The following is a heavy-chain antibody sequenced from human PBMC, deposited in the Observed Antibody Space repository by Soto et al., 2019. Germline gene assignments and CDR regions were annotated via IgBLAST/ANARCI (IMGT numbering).Heavy chain of an antibody. CDR3: ARDGGSGWYGAFDI. V-gene: IGHV3-30-3*01. D-gene: IGHD6-19*01. CDR1: GFTFSSYA. CDR2: ISYDGSNK. Sequence: QVQLVESGGGVVQPGRSLRLSCAASGFTFSSYAMHWVRQAPGKGLEWVAVISYDGSNKYYADSVKGRFTISRDNSKNTLYLQMNSLRAEDTAVYYCARDGGSGWYGAFDIWGQGTMVTVSS. J-gene: IGHJ3*02.